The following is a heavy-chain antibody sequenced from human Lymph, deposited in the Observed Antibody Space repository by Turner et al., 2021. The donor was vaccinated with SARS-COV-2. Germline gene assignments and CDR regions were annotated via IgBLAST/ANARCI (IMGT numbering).Heavy chain of an antibody. Sequence: QVQLVQSGGGVVQPGRSLRLSCAASGFTFSSYAMHGVRQAPGKGLEWVALISYDGSNKYYADSVKGRFTISRDNSKNTLYLQMNRLRAEDTAVYYCAKDGGGYSSTWGQGTLVTVSS. J-gene: IGHJ5*02. CDR2: ISYDGSNK. CDR1: GFTFSSYA. D-gene: IGHD6-13*01. V-gene: IGHV3-30*18. CDR3: AKDGGGYSST.